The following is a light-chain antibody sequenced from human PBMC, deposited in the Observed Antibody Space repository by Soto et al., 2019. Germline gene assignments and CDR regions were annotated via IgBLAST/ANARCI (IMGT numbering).Light chain of an antibody. CDR3: QQSYSIPHT. J-gene: IGKJ2*01. Sequence: DIKMTQSPSSLSASVGDRVEITCRASQSITTYLNWYQQKPGEAHHLVVKSASSLQTGVPSRFSGSGSGTDFALTISSLQPEDLGTYYCQQSYSIPHTFGQGTKLEIK. CDR2: SAS. V-gene: IGKV1-39*01. CDR1: QSITTY.